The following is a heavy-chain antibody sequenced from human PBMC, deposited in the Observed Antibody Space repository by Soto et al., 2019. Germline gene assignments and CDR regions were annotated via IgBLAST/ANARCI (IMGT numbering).Heavy chain of an antibody. V-gene: IGHV4-34*01. J-gene: IGHJ4*02. CDR3: ARGRRAARDLDY. D-gene: IGHD6-6*01. CDR2: INHSGST. CDR1: GGSFSGYY. Sequence: QVQLQQWGAGLLKPSETLSLTCAVYGGSFSGYYWSWIRQPPGKGLEWIGEINHSGSTNYNPSLKSRVTISVDTSKNQFSLKLSSVTAADTAVYYCARGRRAARDLDYWGQGTLVTVSS.